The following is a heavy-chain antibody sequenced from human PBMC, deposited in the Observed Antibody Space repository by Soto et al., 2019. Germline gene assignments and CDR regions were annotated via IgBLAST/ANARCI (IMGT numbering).Heavy chain of an antibody. Sequence: GGSLRLSCADSGFTFSSYWMHWVRQAPGKGLVWVSRINSDGSSTSYADSVKGRFTISRDNAKNTLYLQMNSLRAEDTAVYYCARATTMVRGVIPDAFDIWGQGTMVTVSS. J-gene: IGHJ3*02. CDR3: ARATTMVRGVIPDAFDI. V-gene: IGHV3-74*01. D-gene: IGHD3-10*01. CDR1: GFTFSSYW. CDR2: INSDGSST.